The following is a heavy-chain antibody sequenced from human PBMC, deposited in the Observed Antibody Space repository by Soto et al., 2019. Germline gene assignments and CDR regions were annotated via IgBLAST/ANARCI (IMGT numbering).Heavy chain of an antibody. Sequence: QVQLVQSGAEVKKPGSSVKVSCKASGGTFSTYDICWVRQAPGQGLEWMGVIIPLFGTANYAQKFQGRATIIADESTRTAYMDLRRLRSEATAVYYCAINEGTDGYKFAYWGQGTLVTVSS. D-gene: IGHD5-12*01. CDR1: GGTFSTYD. CDR2: IIPLFGTA. CDR3: AINEGTDGYKFAY. V-gene: IGHV1-69*01. J-gene: IGHJ4*02.